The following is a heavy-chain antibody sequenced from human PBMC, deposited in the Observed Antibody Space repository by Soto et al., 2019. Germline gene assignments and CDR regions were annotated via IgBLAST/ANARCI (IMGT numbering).Heavy chain of an antibody. CDR2: IIPVFDKA. D-gene: IGHD3-16*01. Sequence: QVQLVQSGADVKKPGSSVKVSCKTSGGSFGSSAISWVRRAPAQGLEWMGEIIPVFDKANYAQNFQGRLTITADELTGTVFMELSSLRSEDTAVYFCARLRRDWGDAFDLWGLGTFVNVSS. J-gene: IGHJ3*01. CDR1: GGSFGSSA. CDR3: ARLRRDWGDAFDL. V-gene: IGHV1-69*01.